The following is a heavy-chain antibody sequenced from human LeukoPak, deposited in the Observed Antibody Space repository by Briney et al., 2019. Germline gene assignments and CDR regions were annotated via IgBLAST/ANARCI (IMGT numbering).Heavy chain of an antibody. CDR3: ARVDKSSSWYRNWFDP. J-gene: IGHJ5*02. CDR1: GGSFSGYY. CDR2: INHSGST. D-gene: IGHD6-13*01. Sequence: SETLSLTCAVYGGSFSGYYWSWIRQPPGKGLEWIGEINHSGSTNYNPSLKSRVTISVDTSKNQFSLKLSSVNAADTAVYYCARVDKSSSWYRNWFDPWGQGTLVTVSS. V-gene: IGHV4-34*01.